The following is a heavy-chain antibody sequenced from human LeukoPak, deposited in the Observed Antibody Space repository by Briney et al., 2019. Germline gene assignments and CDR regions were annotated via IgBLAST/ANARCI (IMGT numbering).Heavy chain of an antibody. V-gene: IGHV4-59*01. CDR1: GGPMSSYY. D-gene: IGHD3-10*01. J-gene: IGHJ5*02. CDR2: IYSSGST. CDR3: ARADPNASGYFYRFNWFDP. Sequence: NPSETLSLTCTVSGGPMSSYYWNWVRQPPGKGLEWIGNIYSSGSTDYNPSLKSRVTISLDTSKFQFSLRLNSVTAADTAVYYCARADPNASGYFYRFNWFDPWGQGTLVTVSS.